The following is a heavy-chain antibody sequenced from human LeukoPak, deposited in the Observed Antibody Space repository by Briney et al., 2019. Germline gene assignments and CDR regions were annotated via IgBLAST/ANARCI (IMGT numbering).Heavy chain of an antibody. CDR3: ARAPRQRTFDY. CDR1: GGSISSSSYY. D-gene: IGHD6-6*01. Sequence: KTSETLSLTCTVSGGSISSSSYYWGWIRQPPGKGLEWIGEINHSGSTNYNPSLKSRVTISVDTSKNQFSLKLSSVTAADTAVYYCARAPRQRTFDYWGQGTLVTVSS. CDR2: INHSGST. V-gene: IGHV4-39*07. J-gene: IGHJ4*02.